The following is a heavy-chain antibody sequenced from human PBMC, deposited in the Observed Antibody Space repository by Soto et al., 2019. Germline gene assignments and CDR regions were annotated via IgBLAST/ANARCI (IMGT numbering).Heavy chain of an antibody. D-gene: IGHD3-10*01. CDR2: IIPIFGTA. V-gene: IGHV1-69*13. CDR1: GGTFSSYA. CDR3: ARGAGLLWFGESNLDY. J-gene: IGHJ4*02. Sequence: GASVKVSCKASGGTFSSYAISWVRQAPGQGLEWMGGIIPIFGTANYAQKFQGRVTITADESTSTAYMELSSLRSEDTAVYYCARGAGLLWFGESNLDYWGQGTLVTVSS.